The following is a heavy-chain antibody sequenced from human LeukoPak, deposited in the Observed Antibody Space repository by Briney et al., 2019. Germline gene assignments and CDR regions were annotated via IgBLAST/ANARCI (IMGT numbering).Heavy chain of an antibody. CDR1: GYTFTGHY. CDR3: ARGSIVGATFDYFDY. J-gene: IGHJ4*02. CDR2: INPKNGGS. D-gene: IGHD1-26*01. Sequence: GASVKVSCKASGYTFTGHYIHWVRQAPGQGLEWVGWINPKNGGSNYAQKFQGRVTMTRDRSISTAYMELNRLTSDDTAVYYCARGSIVGATFDYFDYWGQGTLVTVSS. V-gene: IGHV1-2*02.